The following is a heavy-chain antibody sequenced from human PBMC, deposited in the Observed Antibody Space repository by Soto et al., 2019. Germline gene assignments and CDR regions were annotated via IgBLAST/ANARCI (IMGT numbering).Heavy chain of an antibody. Sequence: PRGSLRLSCAAPVFTFSNYGIHWVRQAPGKGLEWVAIISDDGSSKYYADSVKGRFTISRDNSKNTVYLQMNSLRAEDTALYYCAKDSRGFRGYPAYWGQGTLVTVSS. V-gene: IGHV3-30*18. CDR3: AKDSRGFRGYPAY. J-gene: IGHJ4*02. CDR1: VFTFSNYG. D-gene: IGHD5-12*01. CDR2: ISDDGSSK.